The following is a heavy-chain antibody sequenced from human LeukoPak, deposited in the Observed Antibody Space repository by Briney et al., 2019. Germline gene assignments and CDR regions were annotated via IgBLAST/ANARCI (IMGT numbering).Heavy chain of an antibody. CDR2: ISSSSSYI. D-gene: IGHD3-22*01. V-gene: IGHV3-21*01. CDR3: AREPVDYYDSSGYLDY. CDR1: GFTFSSYS. Sequence: GGSLRLSCAASGFTFSSYSMNWVRQAPGKGLEWVSSISSSSSYIYYADSVKGRFTISRDNAKNSLYLQMNSLRAEDTAVYYCAREPVDYYDSSGYLDYWGQGTLVTVSS. J-gene: IGHJ4*02.